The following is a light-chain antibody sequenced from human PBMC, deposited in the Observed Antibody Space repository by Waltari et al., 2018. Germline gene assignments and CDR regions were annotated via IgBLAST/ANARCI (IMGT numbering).Light chain of an antibody. CDR1: QSTSSW. CDR3: QQYNSYPWT. CDR2: KAS. Sequence: DIQMTHSPSPLSASVGDRVTITCRASQSTSSWLSWYQQKPWKAPKLLIYKASSLESGVPSRFSGSGSGTEFTLTISSLQPDDFATYYCQQYNSYPWTFGQGTKVEIK. V-gene: IGKV1-5*03. J-gene: IGKJ1*01.